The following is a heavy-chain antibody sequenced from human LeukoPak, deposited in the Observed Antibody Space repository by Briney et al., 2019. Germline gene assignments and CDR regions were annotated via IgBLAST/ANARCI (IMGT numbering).Heavy chain of an antibody. J-gene: IGHJ4*02. V-gene: IGHV4-34*01. CDR2: INHSGST. CDR1: SGSFSGYY. CDR3: ARGHYYDSSGCYGY. Sequence: SETLSLTCAVYSGSFSGYYWSWIRQPPGKGLEWIGEINHSGSTNYNPSLKSRVTISVDTSKNQFSLKLSSVTAADTAVYYCARGHYYDSSGCYGYWGQGTLVTVPS. D-gene: IGHD3-22*01.